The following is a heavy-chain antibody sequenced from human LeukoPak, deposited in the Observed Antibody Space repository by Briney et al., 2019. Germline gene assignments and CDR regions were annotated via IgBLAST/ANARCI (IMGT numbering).Heavy chain of an antibody. V-gene: IGHV3-30*04. CDR2: ISYDGSNK. D-gene: IGHD6-19*01. J-gene: IGHJ4*02. CDR1: GFTFSSYA. Sequence: PGGSLRLSCAASGFTFSSYAMHWVRQAPGKGLEWVAVISYDGSNKYYADSVKGRFTISRDNSKNTLYLQMNSLRAEDTAVYYCARDTVADTWEFDYWGQGTLVTVSS. CDR3: ARDTVADTWEFDY.